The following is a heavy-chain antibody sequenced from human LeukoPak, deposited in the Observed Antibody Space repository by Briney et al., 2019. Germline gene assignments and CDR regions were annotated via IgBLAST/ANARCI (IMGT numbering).Heavy chain of an antibody. CDR1: GGSISSSSYY. CDR3: ARSLTGSVFDY. D-gene: IGHD3-10*01. Sequence: SETLSLTCTVSGGSISSSSYYWGWIRQPPGKGLEWIGSIYYSGSTYYNPSLKSRVTISVDTSKNQFSLKLSSVTAADTAVYYCARSLTGSVFDYWGQGTLVTVSS. V-gene: IGHV4-39*07. J-gene: IGHJ4*02. CDR2: IYYSGST.